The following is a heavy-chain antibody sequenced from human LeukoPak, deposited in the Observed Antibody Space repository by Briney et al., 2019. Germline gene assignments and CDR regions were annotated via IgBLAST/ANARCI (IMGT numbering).Heavy chain of an antibody. CDR2: IIPIFGTA. CDR1: GGTFSSYA. CDR3: ARNRNDILTGYYFDY. V-gene: IGHV1-69*13. Sequence: SVKVSCKASGGTFSSYAISWVRQAPGQGLEWMGGIIPIFGTANYAQKFQGRVTITADESTSTAYMELSSLRSEDTAVYYCARNRNDILTGYYFDYWGQGTLVTVSS. D-gene: IGHD3-9*01. J-gene: IGHJ4*02.